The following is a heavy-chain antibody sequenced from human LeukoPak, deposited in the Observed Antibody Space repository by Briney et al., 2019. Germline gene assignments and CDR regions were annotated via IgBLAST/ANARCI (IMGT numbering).Heavy chain of an antibody. J-gene: IGHJ5*02. D-gene: IGHD6-19*01. Sequence: SETLSPTCTVSARSISSYYWSSIRQPPGKGLEWIGFIYYSGTTNSNPSLKSRVTIPVDTSKDQFSLKLRSVTATDTPVYSCARDRGWPPGWFDPWGQGTLVTVSS. CDR1: ARSISSYY. CDR3: ARDRGWPPGWFDP. V-gene: IGHV4-59*01. CDR2: IYYSGTT.